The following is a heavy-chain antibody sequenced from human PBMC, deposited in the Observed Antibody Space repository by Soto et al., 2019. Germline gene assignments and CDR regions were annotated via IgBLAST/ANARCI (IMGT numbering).Heavy chain of an antibody. CDR2: INPNSGGT. Sequence: QVQLVQSGAEMKKPGASVKVSCKASGYPFTAYYMHWVRQAPGQGLEWMGWINPNSGGTIYAQKFQGRVTMTRDTSISTAYMDLSRLGYDDTAVYYCAKDSYYDILTGYSRNAFDIWGQGTMVTVSS. CDR1: GYPFTAYY. V-gene: IGHV1-2*02. J-gene: IGHJ3*02. D-gene: IGHD3-9*01. CDR3: AKDSYYDILTGYSRNAFDI.